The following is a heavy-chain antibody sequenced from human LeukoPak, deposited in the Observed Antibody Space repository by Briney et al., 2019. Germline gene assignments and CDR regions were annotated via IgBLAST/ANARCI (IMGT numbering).Heavy chain of an antibody. CDR3: AREYSYGYFPFDY. V-gene: IGHV4-31*03. Sequence: SETLSLTCTVSGGSISSGGYYWSWIRQHPGKGLEWIGYIYYSGSTYYNPSLKSRVTISVDTSKNQFSLKLSSVTAADTAVYYCAREYSYGYFPFDYWGQGTLVTVSS. D-gene: IGHD5-18*01. CDR1: GGSISSGGYY. J-gene: IGHJ4*02. CDR2: IYYSGST.